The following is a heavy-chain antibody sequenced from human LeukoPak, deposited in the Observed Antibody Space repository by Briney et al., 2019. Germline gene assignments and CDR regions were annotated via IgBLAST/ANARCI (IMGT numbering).Heavy chain of an antibody. J-gene: IGHJ6*02. D-gene: IGHD2-15*01. CDR1: GFSFSEFF. CDR3: ARGDSGRGKEYYYGADV. Sequence: PGGSLRLSCAASGFSFSEFFMDWVRQAPGKGLEWLGRVRHKFRSYSTEYAASVKGRFTISRDDSQNSVFLQMSSLRTEDTAVCYCARGDSGRGKEYYYGADVWGQGTTVTVSS. CDR2: VRHKFRSYST. V-gene: IGHV3-72*01.